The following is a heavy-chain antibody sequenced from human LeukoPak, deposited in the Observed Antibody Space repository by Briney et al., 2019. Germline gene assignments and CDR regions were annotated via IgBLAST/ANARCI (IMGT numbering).Heavy chain of an antibody. CDR2: IQYSGST. J-gene: IGHJ4*02. V-gene: IGHV4-39*01. CDR1: GGSISSSIYY. CDR3: ARHQTVLLWFGESGPIDY. D-gene: IGHD3-10*01. Sequence: SSETLSLTCTVSGGSISSSIYYWGWIRQPPGKGLEWIGSIQYSGSTFYNPSLKSRVTISVDTSKNQFSLKLSSVTAADTAVYYCARHQTVLLWFGESGPIDYWGQGTLVTVSS.